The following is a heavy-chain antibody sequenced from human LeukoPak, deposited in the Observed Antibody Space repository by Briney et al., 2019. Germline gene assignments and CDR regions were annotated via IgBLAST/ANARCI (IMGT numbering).Heavy chain of an antibody. D-gene: IGHD5-18*01. V-gene: IGHV3-23*01. J-gene: IGHJ4*02. Sequence: GGSLRLSCAASGFTFSSYAMSWVRQAPGKGLEWVSAISGSGGSTYYADSVKGRFTISRDNSKNTLYLQMNGLRAEDTAVYYCAKEFIRGYSYGPFDYWGQGTLVTVSS. CDR3: AKEFIRGYSYGPFDY. CDR1: GFTFSSYA. CDR2: ISGSGGST.